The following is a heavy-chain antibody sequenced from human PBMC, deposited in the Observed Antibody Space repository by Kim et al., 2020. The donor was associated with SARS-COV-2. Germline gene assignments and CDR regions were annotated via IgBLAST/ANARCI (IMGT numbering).Heavy chain of an antibody. Sequence: SETLSLTCTVSGGSITSYYWSWIRQPPGKGLEWIGYIYYSGSTNYNPSLKSRVTISVDTSKNQCSLKLSSVTAADTAVYYCARGLSSGWYGGDYWGQGTLVTVSS. CDR1: GGSITSYY. J-gene: IGHJ4*02. CDR3: ARGLSSGWYGGDY. D-gene: IGHD6-19*01. CDR2: IYYSGST. V-gene: IGHV4-59*01.